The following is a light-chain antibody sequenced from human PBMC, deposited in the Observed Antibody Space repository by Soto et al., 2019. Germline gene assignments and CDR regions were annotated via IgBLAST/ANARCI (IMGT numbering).Light chain of an antibody. CDR2: GDS. CDR1: GSNLGAGYD. V-gene: IGLV1-40*01. CDR3: QSYDSALEARYV. J-gene: IGLJ1*01. Sequence: VLTQPRSESGEPGQSVTSSCTGSGSNLGAGYDVHWYQHRPGTAPKLLVFGDSHRPSGVPDRFSGSKSGTSASLAITGLQAEDEGDYYGQSYDSALEARYVFGTGTKVTGL.